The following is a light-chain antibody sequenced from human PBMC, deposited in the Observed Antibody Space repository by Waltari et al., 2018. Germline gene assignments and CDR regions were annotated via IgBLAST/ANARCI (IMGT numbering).Light chain of an antibody. V-gene: IGKV1-5*03. Sequence: DIQMTQSPSTLSASVGDRVTITCRASQGISNWLAWYQQKPGKAPKLLIYKASSLESGVPSRFSGSGYGTDFTLTISSLQPDDFATYYCQQYNAYAWTFGQGTKVEIK. J-gene: IGKJ1*01. CDR1: QGISNW. CDR3: QQYNAYAWT. CDR2: KAS.